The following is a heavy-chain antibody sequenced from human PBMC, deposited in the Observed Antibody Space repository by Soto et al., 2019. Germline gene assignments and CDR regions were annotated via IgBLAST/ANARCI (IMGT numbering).Heavy chain of an antibody. CDR3: ASNLFANCTNGVCPAPTFDY. Sequence: PGGSLRLSCAASGFTFSSYSMNWVRQAPGKGLEWVSYISSSSSTIYYADSVKGRFTISRDNAKNSLYLQMNSLRDEDTAVYYCASNLFANCTNGVCPAPTFDYCGQGTLVTVSS. CDR1: GFTFSSYS. J-gene: IGHJ4*02. D-gene: IGHD2-8*01. V-gene: IGHV3-48*02. CDR2: ISSSSSTI.